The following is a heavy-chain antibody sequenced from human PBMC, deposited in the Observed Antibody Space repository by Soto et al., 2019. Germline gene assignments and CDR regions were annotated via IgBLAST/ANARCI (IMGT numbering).Heavy chain of an antibody. V-gene: IGHV1-69*12. D-gene: IGHD3-10*01. CDR1: GGTFSSYA. CDR2: IIPIFGTA. CDR3: AREGGSGNYRYYAMDV. J-gene: IGHJ6*02. Sequence: QVQLVQSGAEVKKPGSSVKVSCKASGGTFSSYAISWVRQAPGQGLEWMGGIIPIFGTANYAQKFQGRVTITADESTSSAYMELSSLRSEDTAVYYCAREGGSGNYRYYAMDVWGQGTTVTVSS.